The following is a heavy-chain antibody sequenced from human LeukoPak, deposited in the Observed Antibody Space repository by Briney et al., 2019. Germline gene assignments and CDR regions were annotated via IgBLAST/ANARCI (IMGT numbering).Heavy chain of an antibody. V-gene: IGHV3-11*06. Sequence: GGSLRLSCAASGFTFRDYYMSWIRRARGEGLEWVSYIRRSRSYTNYADSVKGRFTIYRDNAKNSLYLQMNSPRDEDKAVYYCPRVSLNHDILTGYFPSRYYYGMDVWGKGTTVTVSS. CDR1: GFTFRDYY. CDR2: IRRSRSYT. CDR3: PRVSLNHDILTGYFPSRYYYGMDV. J-gene: IGHJ6*04. D-gene: IGHD3-9*01.